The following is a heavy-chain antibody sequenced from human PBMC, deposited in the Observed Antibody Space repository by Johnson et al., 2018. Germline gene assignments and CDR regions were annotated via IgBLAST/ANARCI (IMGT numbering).Heavy chain of an antibody. D-gene: IGHD3-16*02. CDR2: ISWNSGSI. J-gene: IGHJ1*01. CDR1: GFTFDDYA. V-gene: IGHV3-9*01. CDR3: AQHSRAYISLSYFQH. Sequence: VQLVQSGGGLVQPGRSLRLSCAASGFTFDDYAMHWVRQAPGKGLEWVSGISWNSGSIGYADSVKDRFTISRDNAKNSLYLKMNSLRAEDTALYYCAQHSRAYISLSYFQHWGQGTLVTVSS.